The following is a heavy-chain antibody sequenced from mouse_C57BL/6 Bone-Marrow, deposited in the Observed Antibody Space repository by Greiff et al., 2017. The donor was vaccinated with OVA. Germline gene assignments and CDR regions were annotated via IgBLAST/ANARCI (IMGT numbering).Heavy chain of an antibody. J-gene: IGHJ4*01. CDR1: GYTFTSYW. Sequence: QVQLQQPGAELVRPGTSVKLSCKVSGYTFTSYWMHWVKQRPGQGLEWIGVIDPSDSFTNYNQKFKGKATLTVDTSYSTAYMQLSSLTSEDSAVYYCARGRGSYAMNYWGQGTSVTVSS. CDR2: IDPSDSFT. CDR3: ARGRGSYAMNY. V-gene: IGHV1-59*01.